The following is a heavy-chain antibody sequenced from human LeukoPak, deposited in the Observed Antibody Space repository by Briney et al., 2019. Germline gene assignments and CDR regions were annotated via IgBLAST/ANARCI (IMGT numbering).Heavy chain of an antibody. Sequence: GGSLRLSCAASGFTFSSYGMHWVRQAPGKGLEWVAVIWCDGSNKYYADSVKGRFTISRDNSKNTLYLQMNSLRAEDTAVYYCASSAWVCSGGSCSLDYWGQGTLVTVSS. D-gene: IGHD2-15*01. V-gene: IGHV3-33*01. J-gene: IGHJ4*02. CDR1: GFTFSSYG. CDR2: IWCDGSNK. CDR3: ASSAWVCSGGSCSLDY.